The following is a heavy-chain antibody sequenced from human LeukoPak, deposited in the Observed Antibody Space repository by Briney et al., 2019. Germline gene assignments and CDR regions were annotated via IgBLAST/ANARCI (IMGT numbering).Heavy chain of an antibody. CDR1: GYSFTGYY. Sequence: ASVKDSCKASGYSFTGYYMHGVRQAPAQGLDWMGWNNPNSGGTNYAQKFQGWVTMTRDTSISQAYMELSRLRADDTAVYYCARAAHDYGDYGKNDYWGQGTLVTVSS. D-gene: IGHD4-17*01. CDR2: NNPNSGGT. CDR3: ARAAHDYGDYGKNDY. V-gene: IGHV1-2*04. J-gene: IGHJ4*02.